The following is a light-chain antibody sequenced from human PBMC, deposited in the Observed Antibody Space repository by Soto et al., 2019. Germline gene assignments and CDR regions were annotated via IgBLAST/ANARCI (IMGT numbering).Light chain of an antibody. CDR2: EVN. V-gene: IGLV2-23*02. CDR3: CSYVGSSILM. J-gene: IGLJ3*02. CDR1: SSDVGLYNL. Sequence: QSVLTQPASVSGSPGQSITISCTGTSSDVGLYNLVSWYQQLPGKAPKIIIYEVNERPSGISDRFSGSKSGNTASLTISGLQDEDEADYYCCSYVGSSILMFGGGTEVTVL.